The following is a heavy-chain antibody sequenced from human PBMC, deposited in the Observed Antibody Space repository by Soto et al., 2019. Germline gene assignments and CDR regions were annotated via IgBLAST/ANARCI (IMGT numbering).Heavy chain of an antibody. CDR2: INEDGSTI. CDR1: GFTFSSYW. J-gene: IGHJ4*02. V-gene: IGHV3-74*01. CDR3: RRDMGGGGGY. D-gene: IGHD3-16*01. Sequence: EVQLVESGGGLVQPGGSLRLSCAASGFTFSSYWMHWVRQAPGKGLVWVSRINEDGSTINYADSVKGRFTISRDNAKNMLYLEINGRRAGDAGVYYWRRDMGGGGGYWGQGTLVTVSS.